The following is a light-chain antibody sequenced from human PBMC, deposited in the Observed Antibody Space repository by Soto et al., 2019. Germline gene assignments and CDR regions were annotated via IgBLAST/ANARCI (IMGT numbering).Light chain of an antibody. V-gene: IGKV3-20*01. CDR3: HQYGSSPPST. J-gene: IGKJ2*01. Sequence: EVVLTQSQGTLSLSPGESATLSCRASQSVSNNYFAWYQQKPGQAPRLLIFGSSDRATGIPDRFSGSGSGTDFTLTISRLEPEDFAVYYCHQYGSSPPSTFGQGTKLEIK. CDR2: GSS. CDR1: QSVSNNY.